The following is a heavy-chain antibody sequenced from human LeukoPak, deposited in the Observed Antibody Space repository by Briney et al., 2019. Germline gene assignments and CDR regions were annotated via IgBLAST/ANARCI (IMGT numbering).Heavy chain of an antibody. J-gene: IGHJ4*02. V-gene: IGHV3-30*02. Sequence: PGGSLRLSCAASGFTFSSYGMHWVRQAPGKGLEWVAFIRYDGSNKYYADSVKGRFTISRDNAKNSLYLQMNSLRAEDTAVYYCARVLEYSSPPDYWGQGTLVTVSS. CDR1: GFTFSSYG. D-gene: IGHD6-6*01. CDR2: IRYDGSNK. CDR3: ARVLEYSSPPDY.